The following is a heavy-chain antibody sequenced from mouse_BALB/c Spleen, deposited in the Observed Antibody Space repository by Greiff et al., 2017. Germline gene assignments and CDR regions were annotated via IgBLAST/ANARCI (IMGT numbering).Heavy chain of an antibody. D-gene: IGHD1-1*02. CDR3: AREDYGLDY. CDR2: IDPANGNT. J-gene: IGHJ2*01. CDR1: GFNIKATY. Sequence: EVQLQQSGAELVKPGASVKLSCTASGFNIKATYMHWVKQRPEQGLEWIGRIDPANGNTKYDPKFQGKATITADTSSNTAYLQLSSLTSEDTAVYYCAREDYGLDYWGQGTTRTVSS. V-gene: IGHV14-3*02.